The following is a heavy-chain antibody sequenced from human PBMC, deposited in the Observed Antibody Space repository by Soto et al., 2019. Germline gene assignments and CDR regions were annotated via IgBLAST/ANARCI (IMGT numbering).Heavy chain of an antibody. J-gene: IGHJ6*03. CDR1: GFTFSSFS. V-gene: IGHV3-48*01. CDR3: AREGHSSSWFPSYYYYYMDV. CDR2: ISSSSSTI. D-gene: IGHD6-13*01. Sequence: GGSLRLSCAASGFTFSSFSMNWVRQAPGKGLELVSYISSSSSTIYYADSVKGRFTISRDNAKNSLYLQMNSLRAEDTAVYYCAREGHSSSWFPSYYYYYMDVWVKGTTVTVSS.